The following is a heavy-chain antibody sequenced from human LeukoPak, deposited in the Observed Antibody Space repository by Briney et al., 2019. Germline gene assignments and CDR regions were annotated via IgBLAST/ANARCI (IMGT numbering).Heavy chain of an antibody. CDR3: ARGRFTIFI. CDR1: GGSFSGYY. D-gene: IGHD3-9*01. J-gene: IGHJ3*02. Sequence: SETLSLTCALYGGSFSGYYWSWIRQPPGKGLEWIGEINHSGSTNYNPSLKSRVTISVDTSKNQFSLKLSSVTAADTAVYYCARGRFTIFIWGQGTMDTVSS. V-gene: IGHV4-34*01. CDR2: INHSGST.